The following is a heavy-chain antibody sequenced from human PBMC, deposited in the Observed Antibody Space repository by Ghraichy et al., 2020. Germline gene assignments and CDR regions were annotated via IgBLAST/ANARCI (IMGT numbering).Heavy chain of an antibody. Sequence: SETLSLTCPVSGDSLSDYYWSWIRQSPGKGLNWIGYIYYNGGSNYSPSLKSRVTISIDTSKNHLSLKLTSVTAADTAIYYCARGPRGSAWLDSGGQGTLV. D-gene: IGHD6-19*01. CDR3: ARGPRGSAWLDS. V-gene: IGHV4-59*01. J-gene: IGHJ4*02. CDR1: GDSLSDYY. CDR2: IYYNGGS.